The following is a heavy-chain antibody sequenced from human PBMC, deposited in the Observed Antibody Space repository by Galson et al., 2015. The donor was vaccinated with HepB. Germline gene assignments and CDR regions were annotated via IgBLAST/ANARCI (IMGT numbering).Heavy chain of an antibody. Sequence: SVKVSCKASGGTFSSYAISWVRQAPGQGLEWMGGIIPIFGTANYAQKFQGRVTITADESTSTAYMELSSLRSEDTAVYYCARDLGYCSSTSCPSPYYFDYWGQGTLVTVSS. J-gene: IGHJ4*02. CDR2: IIPIFGTA. D-gene: IGHD2-2*01. CDR3: ARDLGYCSSTSCPSPYYFDY. CDR1: GGTFSSYA. V-gene: IGHV1-69*13.